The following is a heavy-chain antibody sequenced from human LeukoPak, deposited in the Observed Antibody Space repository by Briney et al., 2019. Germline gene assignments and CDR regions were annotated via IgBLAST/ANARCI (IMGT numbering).Heavy chain of an antibody. CDR2: MHYSGNT. V-gene: IGHV4-30-4*08. D-gene: IGHD1-26*01. CDR3: ARHLSGSSWFDP. CDR1: GGSISSGDYY. J-gene: IGHJ5*02. Sequence: SETLSLTCTVSGGSISSGDYYWTWIRQPPEKGLEWIGYMHYSGNTYYNPSLKSRLTMSVDTSKNQFSLKMSSVTAADTAVYYCARHLSGSSWFDPWGQGTLVTVSS.